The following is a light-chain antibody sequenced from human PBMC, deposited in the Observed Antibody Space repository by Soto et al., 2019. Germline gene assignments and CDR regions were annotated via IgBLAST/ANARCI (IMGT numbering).Light chain of an antibody. CDR3: QQLNSYPYT. J-gene: IGKJ2*01. V-gene: IGKV1-9*01. Sequence: DIQLTQSPSFLSASVGDRVTITCRASQAIASFLAWYQQKPGEAPKLLIYAASTLQSGVPSRFSGSRSGPEYTLTISNLQPEDFATYYCQQLNSYPYTFAQGTKLEIK. CDR1: QAIASF. CDR2: AAS.